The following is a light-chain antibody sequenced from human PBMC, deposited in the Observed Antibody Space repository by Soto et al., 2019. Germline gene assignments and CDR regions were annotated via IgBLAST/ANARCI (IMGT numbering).Light chain of an antibody. V-gene: IGKV1-5*03. Sequence: DIQMTQSPSTLSASVGDRVTISCRASQSISSWLAWYQQKPGKAPKLLIYKASSVESGVTSRFSGSGSGTEFTLTISSLQHDDLATYYCQQYNSYPWTFGQGTKVEI. CDR1: QSISSW. CDR2: KAS. CDR3: QQYNSYPWT. J-gene: IGKJ1*01.